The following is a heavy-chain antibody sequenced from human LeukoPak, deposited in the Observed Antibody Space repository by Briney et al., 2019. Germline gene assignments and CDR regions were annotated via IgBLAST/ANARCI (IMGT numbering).Heavy chain of an antibody. J-gene: IGHJ6*02. CDR3: ARILMVRGVVYGMDV. D-gene: IGHD3-10*01. CDR2: VYRSGTT. CDR1: GGSISSDKW. V-gene: IGHV4-4*02. Sequence: SGTLSLTCAVSGGSISSDKWWSWVRQAPGKGLEWIGEVYRSGTTNYNPSLKSRVTLSVDKSKNHFSLEVNSVTAADTAVYYCARILMVRGVVYGMDVWGQGTTVTVSS.